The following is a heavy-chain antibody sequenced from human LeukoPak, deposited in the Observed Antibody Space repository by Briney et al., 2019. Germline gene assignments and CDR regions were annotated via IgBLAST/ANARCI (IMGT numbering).Heavy chain of an antibody. Sequence: YPSETLSLTCTVSGYSISSGYYWGWIRQAPGKGLEGIGIIYNSGSTYYNPSLKSRVTISVDMSKNQFSLKMSSVTAADTAVYYCARGGYYGSGNDFRFDPWGQGTLVTVSS. J-gene: IGHJ5*02. V-gene: IGHV4-38-2*02. CDR1: GYSISSGYY. CDR3: ARGGYYGSGNDFRFDP. D-gene: IGHD3-10*01. CDR2: IYNSGST.